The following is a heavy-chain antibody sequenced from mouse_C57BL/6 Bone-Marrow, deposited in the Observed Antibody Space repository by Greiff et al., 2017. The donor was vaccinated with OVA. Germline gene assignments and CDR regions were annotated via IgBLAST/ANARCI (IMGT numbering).Heavy chain of an antibody. D-gene: IGHD2-4*01. J-gene: IGHJ1*03. V-gene: IGHV1-81*01. Sequence: VQLQQSGAELARPGASVKLSCKASGYTFTSYGIRWVKQRTGQGLEWIGAIYPRSGNTYYNEKFKGKATLTVDKSSSTAYMELRSLTSVDSAVYFCASERRWDYDLYWYLDVWGTGTTVTVSS. CDR1: GYTFTSYG. CDR2: IYPRSGNT. CDR3: ASERRWDYDLYWYLDV.